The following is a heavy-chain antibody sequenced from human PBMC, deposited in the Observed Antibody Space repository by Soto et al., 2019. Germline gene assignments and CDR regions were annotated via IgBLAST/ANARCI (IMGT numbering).Heavy chain of an antibody. Sequence: SVKVSCKASGGTFSSYTISWVRQAPGQGLEWMGRIIPILGIANYAQKLQGRVTMTTDTSTSTAYMELRSLRSDDTAMYYCARHPLGDGYNAFDYWGQGTPVTVSS. J-gene: IGHJ4*02. CDR3: ARHPLGDGYNAFDY. CDR2: IIPILGIA. CDR1: GGTFSSYT. V-gene: IGHV1-69*02. D-gene: IGHD5-12*01.